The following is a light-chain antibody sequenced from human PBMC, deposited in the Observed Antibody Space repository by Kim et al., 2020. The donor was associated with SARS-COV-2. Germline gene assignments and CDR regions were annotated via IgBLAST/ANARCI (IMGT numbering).Light chain of an antibody. CDR3: QLYNNWPL. V-gene: IGKV3-15*01. CDR1: QSIGSS. J-gene: IGKJ2*01. Sequence: RSVSPGERATLSCRASQSIGSSLAWYQQKPGQAPRLLIYDASTRATGIPARFSGSGSGTEFTLTISSLQSEDCAVYYCQLYNNWPLFGQGTKLEI. CDR2: DAS.